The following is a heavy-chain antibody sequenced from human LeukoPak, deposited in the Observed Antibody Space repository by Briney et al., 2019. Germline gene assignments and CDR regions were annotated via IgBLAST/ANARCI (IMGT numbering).Heavy chain of an antibody. Sequence: SVKVSCKASGGTFSSYAISWVRQAPGQGLEWMGGIIPIFGTANYAQKFQGRVTITTDESTSTAYMELSSLRSEDTAVYYCARAVGATRRLYYYYYMDVWGKGTTVTVSS. CDR1: GGTFSSYA. J-gene: IGHJ6*03. D-gene: IGHD1-26*01. CDR2: IIPIFGTA. V-gene: IGHV1-69*05. CDR3: ARAVGATRRLYYYYYMDV.